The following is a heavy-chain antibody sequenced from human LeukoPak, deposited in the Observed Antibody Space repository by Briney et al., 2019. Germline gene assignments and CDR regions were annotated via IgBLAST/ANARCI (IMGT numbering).Heavy chain of an antibody. CDR2: ISSSGSTI. J-gene: IGHJ3*02. V-gene: IGHV3-48*03. CDR3: ARDSLSAFDI. CDR1: GFTFSSYE. Sequence: PGGSLRLSCAASGFTFSSYEMNWVRQAPGKGLEWVSYISSSGSTIYYADSVKGRFTISRDNAKNSLYLQMNSLRAEDTAVYYCARDSLSAFDIWGQGTMVTVSS.